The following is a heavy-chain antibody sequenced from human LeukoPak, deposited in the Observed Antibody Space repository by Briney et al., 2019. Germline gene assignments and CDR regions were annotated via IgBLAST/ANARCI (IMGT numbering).Heavy chain of an antibody. Sequence: SEPVSLTCTVSGGSISNSIYYWAWIRQPPGKGLEWIGTISYSGSTYYNPSLKSRVTISVDTSKNQFSLKLNSVTAADTAVYYCATGRAAAGEYYFDYWGQGTMDSVSS. CDR3: ATGRAAAGEYYFDY. V-gene: IGHV4-39*01. D-gene: IGHD6-13*01. CDR2: ISYSGST. J-gene: IGHJ4*02. CDR1: GGSISNSIYY.